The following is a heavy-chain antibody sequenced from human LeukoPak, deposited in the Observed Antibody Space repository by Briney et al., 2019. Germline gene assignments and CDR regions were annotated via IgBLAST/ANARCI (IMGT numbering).Heavy chain of an antibody. J-gene: IGHJ4*02. CDR2: IQSDGSEK. CDR1: GFTFSDYG. D-gene: IGHD1-1*01. Sequence: GGSLRLSCAAPGFTFSDYGMHWVRQAPGKGLEWVAFIQSDGSEKSSADSVKGRFSISRDKSKNTLYLQMDSLRAEDTAVYYCVRDGYNWNYDYWGQGTLVTVSS. V-gene: IGHV3-30*02. CDR3: VRDGYNWNYDY.